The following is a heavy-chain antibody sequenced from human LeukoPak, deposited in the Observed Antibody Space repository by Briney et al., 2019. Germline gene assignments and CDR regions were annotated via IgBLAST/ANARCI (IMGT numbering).Heavy chain of an antibody. Sequence: SHTLSLTCAISGDSVSSNSAVWNWIRQSPSRGLEWRGRTYYRSKWYNDYAVSVRSRITIKPDTSKNQFSLQMNSATPEDTAVYYCARLGLGGAFDIWGQGTMVTVSS. CDR2: TYYRSKWYN. CDR3: ARLGLGGAFDI. D-gene: IGHD2-15*01. V-gene: IGHV6-1*01. J-gene: IGHJ3*02. CDR1: GDSVSSNSAV.